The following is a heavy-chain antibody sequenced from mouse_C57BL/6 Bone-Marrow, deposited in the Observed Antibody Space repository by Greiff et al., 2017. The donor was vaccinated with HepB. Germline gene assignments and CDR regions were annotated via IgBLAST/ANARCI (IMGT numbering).Heavy chain of an antibody. Sequence: EVHLVESGPGLVKPSQSLSLTCSVTGYSITSGYYWNWIRQFPGNKLEWMGYISYDGSTNYNPSLKNRISITRDTSKNQFFLKLNSVTTEDTATYYCAREGGDRYYAMDDWGQGTSVTVSS. CDR2: ISYDGST. CDR3: AREGGDRYYAMDD. J-gene: IGHJ4*01. D-gene: IGHD3-3*01. V-gene: IGHV3-6*01. CDR1: GYSITSGYY.